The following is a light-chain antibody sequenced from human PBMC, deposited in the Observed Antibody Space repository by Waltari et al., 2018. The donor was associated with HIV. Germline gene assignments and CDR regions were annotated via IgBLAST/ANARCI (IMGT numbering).Light chain of an antibody. CDR2: RND. V-gene: IGLV1-47*01. CDR1: TSNIGSNY. CDR3: VTWDDSLRGVV. J-gene: IGLJ2*01. Sequence: SVVTQPPSASGTPGQRVTISCSGNTSNIGSNYVFWYQHLPGTAPKLLIHRNDQRPSGVPDRFSGSTSGTSASLAFSGLRSEDEADYYCVTWDDSLRGVVFGGGTKVAVL.